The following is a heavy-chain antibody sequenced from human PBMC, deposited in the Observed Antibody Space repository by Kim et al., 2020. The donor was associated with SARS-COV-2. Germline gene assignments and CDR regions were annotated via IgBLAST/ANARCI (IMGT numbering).Heavy chain of an antibody. CDR2: IHYSGCT. Sequence: SETLSLTCTVSGGSISSYYWSWIRQPPGKGLEWIGYIHYSGCTNYNPSLKSRVTISVDTSKNQFSLKLSSVTAADTAVYYCARELGSPLDYWGQGTLVTVSS. D-gene: IGHD7-27*01. CDR3: ARELGSPLDY. CDR1: GGSISSYY. J-gene: IGHJ4*02. V-gene: IGHV4-59*01.